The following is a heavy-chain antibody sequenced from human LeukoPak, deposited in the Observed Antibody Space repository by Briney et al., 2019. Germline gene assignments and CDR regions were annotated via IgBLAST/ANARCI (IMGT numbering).Heavy chain of an antibody. CDR2: ISTSGNT. D-gene: IGHD5-18*01. Sequence: PSETLSLTCTVSGGSISNFYWSWIRQPAGKGLEWIGRISTSGNTDYNPYLKSRVTISVDTSKNQFSLKLSSVTAADTAVYYCARVKRGYSLYYMDVWGKGTTVTVSS. V-gene: IGHV4-4*07. CDR1: GGSISNFY. J-gene: IGHJ6*03. CDR3: ARVKRGYSLYYMDV.